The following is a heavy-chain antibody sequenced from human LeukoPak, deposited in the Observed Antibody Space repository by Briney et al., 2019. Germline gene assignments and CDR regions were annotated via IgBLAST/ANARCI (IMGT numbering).Heavy chain of an antibody. D-gene: IGHD3-10*01. CDR2: AYYRSKWFI. V-gene: IGHV6-1*01. Sequence: SQTLSLTCAISGDSVSGSPAVWNWIRQSPSRGLEWLGRAYYRSKWFIDYALSVKGRITISPDTSKNQFSLQLNSVTAEDTAVYYCARGAVRGGTNFDYWGQGTLVTVSS. CDR1: GDSVSGSPAV. J-gene: IGHJ4*02. CDR3: ARGAVRGGTNFDY.